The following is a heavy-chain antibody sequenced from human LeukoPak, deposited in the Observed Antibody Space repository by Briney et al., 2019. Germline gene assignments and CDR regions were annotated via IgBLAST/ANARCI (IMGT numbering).Heavy chain of an antibody. Sequence: SETLSLTCTVSGGSISSGGYYWSWIRQHPGKGLEWIGYIYYSGSTYYNPSLKSWVTISVDTSKNQFSLKLSSVTAADTAVYYCARLLTSYYYGSGSYGKYYFDYWGQGTLVTVSS. D-gene: IGHD3-10*01. CDR2: IYYSGST. V-gene: IGHV4-31*03. CDR1: GGSISSGGYY. J-gene: IGHJ4*02. CDR3: ARLLTSYYYGSGSYGKYYFDY.